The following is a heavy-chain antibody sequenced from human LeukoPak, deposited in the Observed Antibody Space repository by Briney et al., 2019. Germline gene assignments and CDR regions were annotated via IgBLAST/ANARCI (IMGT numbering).Heavy chain of an antibody. V-gene: IGHV1-69*05. Sequence: ASVKVSCKASGGTFSSYAISWVRQAPGQGLEWMGGIIPIFGTANHAQKFQGRVTITTDESTSTAYMELSSLRSEDTAVYYCARERGYSYGRYFDYWGQGTLVTVSS. D-gene: IGHD5-18*01. J-gene: IGHJ4*02. CDR1: GGTFSSYA. CDR3: ARERGYSYGRYFDY. CDR2: IIPIFGTA.